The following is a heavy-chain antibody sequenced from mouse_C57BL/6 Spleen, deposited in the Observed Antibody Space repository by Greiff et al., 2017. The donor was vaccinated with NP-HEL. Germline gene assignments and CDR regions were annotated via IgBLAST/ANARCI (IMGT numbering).Heavy chain of an antibody. Sequence: EVKLVESGAELVKPGASVKLSCTASGFNIKDYYMHWVKQRPEQGLEWIGRIDPEDGATKYAQKFQGKATITADQSYNTAYLQLSSLTSEDTAVYYWASPGDGRLGPWVAYWGQGTLVTVSA. CDR2: IDPEDGAT. J-gene: IGHJ3*01. V-gene: IGHV14-2*01. CDR1: GFNIKDYY. CDR3: ASPGDGRLGPWVAY. D-gene: IGHD2-3*01.